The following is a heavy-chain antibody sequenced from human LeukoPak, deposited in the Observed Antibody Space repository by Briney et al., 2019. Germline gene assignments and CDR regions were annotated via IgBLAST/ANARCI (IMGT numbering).Heavy chain of an antibody. Sequence: GASVKVSCKASGYTFTSYGISWVRQAPGQGLEWMGWISAYNGNTNYAQKLQGRVTMTTDTSTSTAYMELRGLRSDDTAVYYCARVVPDILTGYYSAFDIWGQGTMVTVSS. D-gene: IGHD3-9*01. CDR2: ISAYNGNT. CDR1: GYTFTSYG. CDR3: ARVVPDILTGYYSAFDI. V-gene: IGHV1-18*01. J-gene: IGHJ3*02.